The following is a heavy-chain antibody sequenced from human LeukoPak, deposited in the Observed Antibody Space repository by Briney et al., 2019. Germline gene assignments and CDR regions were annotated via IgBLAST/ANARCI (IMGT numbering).Heavy chain of an antibody. CDR2: ITGSSSSI. CDR1: GFSFSRYN. J-gene: IGHJ1*01. Sequence: GGSLRLSCAPSGFSFSRYNMNGVSDTPGEGLEWVAYITGSSSSIYNADSVKGRFTISRDNAKNSLYLQMNSLRAEDRAVYYCAPACSTVLWGEGTLLTV. V-gene: IGHV3-48*01. D-gene: IGHD2-15*01. CDR3: APACSTVL.